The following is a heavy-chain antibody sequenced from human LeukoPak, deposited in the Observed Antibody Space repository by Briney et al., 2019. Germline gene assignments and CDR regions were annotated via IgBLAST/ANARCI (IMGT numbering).Heavy chain of an antibody. CDR3: ATSGLKCSGGSCYGSYYYMDV. D-gene: IGHD2-15*01. Sequence: PSETLPLTCTVSGGSISSGSYYWSWIRQPAGKGLEWIGRIHTSGSTNYNPSLKSRVTISVDTSKNQFSLKLSSVTAADTAVYYCATSGLKCSGGSCYGSYYYMDVWGKGTTVTVSS. CDR2: IHTSGST. CDR1: GGSISSGSYY. J-gene: IGHJ6*03. V-gene: IGHV4-61*02.